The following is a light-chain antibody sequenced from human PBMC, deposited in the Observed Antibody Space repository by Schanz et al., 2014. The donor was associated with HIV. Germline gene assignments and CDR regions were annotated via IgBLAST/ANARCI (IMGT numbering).Light chain of an antibody. J-gene: IGKJ4*01. Sequence: EIVMTQSPGTLSVSPGERATLSCRASQTVSNNLAWYQQKPGQAPRLLIYGASTRVTGIPARFSGSGSGTEFTLTISSLQSEDFAVYYCQQSGDSGGTFGGGTKVDMK. CDR1: QTVSNN. CDR3: QQSGDSGGT. CDR2: GAS. V-gene: IGKV3-15*01.